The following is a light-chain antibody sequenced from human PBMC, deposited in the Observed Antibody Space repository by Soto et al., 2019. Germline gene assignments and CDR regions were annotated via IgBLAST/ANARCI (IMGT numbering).Light chain of an antibody. CDR3: VAWDDSLNGYVV. V-gene: IGLV1-44*01. CDR1: SSNIGSNT. CDR2: SNN. Sequence: SVLAQPPPTSGTPGQRGTISCSGSSSNIGSNTVNWYQQLPGTAPKLVIYSNNQRPSGVPDRFSGSKSGTSASLAISGLQSEDEADYYCVAWDDSLNGYVVFGGGTKVTVL. J-gene: IGLJ2*01.